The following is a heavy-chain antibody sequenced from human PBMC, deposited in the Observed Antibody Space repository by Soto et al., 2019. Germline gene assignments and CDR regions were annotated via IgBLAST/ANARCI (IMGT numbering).Heavy chain of an antibody. CDR2: ISYDGSNK. D-gene: IGHD4-17*01. V-gene: IGHV3-30-3*01. Sequence: PGGSLRLSCAASGFTFSSYAMHWVRQAPGKGLEWVAVISYDGSNKYYADSVKGRFTISRDNSKNTLYLQMNSLRAEDTAVYYCARAVYGDYVGYYYNGMDVWGQGTTVTGSS. CDR1: GFTFSSYA. J-gene: IGHJ6*02. CDR3: ARAVYGDYVGYYYNGMDV.